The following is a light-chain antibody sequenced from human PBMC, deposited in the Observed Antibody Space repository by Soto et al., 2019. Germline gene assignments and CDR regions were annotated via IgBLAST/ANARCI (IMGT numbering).Light chain of an antibody. CDR3: QQYDNLPALT. CDR1: QNINNY. CDR2: DAS. Sequence: DIQMTQSPSSLSASVGDRVTITCQASQNINNYLNWYQQKPGRAPKLLIYDASNLEAGVPSRFRGSGSGTDFTFTISSLQPEDIATYYCQQYDNLPALTFGGGTKVDIK. V-gene: IGKV1-33*01. J-gene: IGKJ4*01.